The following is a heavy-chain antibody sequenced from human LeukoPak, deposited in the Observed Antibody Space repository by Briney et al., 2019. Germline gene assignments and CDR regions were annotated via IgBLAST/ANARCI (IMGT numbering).Heavy chain of an antibody. Sequence: SETLSLTCAVYGGSFSGYYWSWIRQPPGEGLEWIGKINHSGSTNYNPSLKSRVTISVDTSKNQFSLKLSSVTAADTAVYYCARLGIAAAGGWFDPWGQGTLVTVSS. CDR3: ARLGIAAAGGWFDP. J-gene: IGHJ5*02. CDR1: GGSFSGYY. V-gene: IGHV4-34*01. D-gene: IGHD6-13*01. CDR2: INHSGST.